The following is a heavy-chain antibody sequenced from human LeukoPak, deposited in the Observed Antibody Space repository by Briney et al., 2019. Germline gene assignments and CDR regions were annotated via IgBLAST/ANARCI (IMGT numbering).Heavy chain of an antibody. V-gene: IGHV3-30*03. Sequence: PGGSLRLSCAVSGFTFSSYGMHWVRQTPGKGMEWVAIISSDGNTQSYADPLKGRFTISRDNFRDTVFLELTTLRPEDTGLYYCVRDLTSGARFDFWGPGTLVTVSS. CDR1: GFTFSSYG. D-gene: IGHD3-9*01. CDR3: VRDLTSGARFDF. J-gene: IGHJ4*01. CDR2: ISSDGNTQ.